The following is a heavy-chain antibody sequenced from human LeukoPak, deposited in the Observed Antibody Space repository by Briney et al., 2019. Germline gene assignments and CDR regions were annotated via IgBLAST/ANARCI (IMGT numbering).Heavy chain of an antibody. CDR2: INSDGSST. Sequence: GGSLRLSCAASGFTFSSHSMNWIRQAPGKGLVWVSRINSDGSSTSYADSVKGRFTISRDNAKNTLYLQMNSLRAEDTAVYYCAGIPSRHYYYYYMDVWGKGTTVTISS. V-gene: IGHV3-74*01. J-gene: IGHJ6*03. CDR3: AGIPSRHYYYYYMDV. CDR1: GFTFSSHS. D-gene: IGHD1-14*01.